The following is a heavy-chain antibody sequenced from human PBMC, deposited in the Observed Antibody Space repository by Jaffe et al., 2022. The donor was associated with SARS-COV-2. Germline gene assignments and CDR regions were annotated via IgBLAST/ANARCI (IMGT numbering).Heavy chain of an antibody. Sequence: EVQLVESGGGLVQPGRSLRLSCAASGFNLDDYGMHWVRQAPGNGLEWVSSIFWNGNSVDYADSVRGRFTISRDNAKKFLFLQMNSLRAEDTALYYCVKETLYKRGLFDSWGQGTLVIVSS. CDR3: VKETLYKRGLFDS. CDR1: GFNLDDYG. V-gene: IGHV3-9*01. CDR2: IFWNGNSV. D-gene: IGHD3-10*01. J-gene: IGHJ4*02.